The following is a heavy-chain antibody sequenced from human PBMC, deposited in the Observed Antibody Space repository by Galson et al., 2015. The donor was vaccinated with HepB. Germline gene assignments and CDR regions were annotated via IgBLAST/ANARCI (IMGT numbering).Heavy chain of an antibody. J-gene: IGHJ4*02. CDR2: INKSGGT. CDR1: AFTFSSYA. CDR3: ATGSPSVRTSGDY. D-gene: IGHD6-6*01. V-gene: IGHV3-23*01. Sequence: SLRLSCAASAFTFSSYAMSWVRQAPGKGLAWVSLINKSGGTYYTDSVKGRFSISKDNSKNTLYLQMSSLRAEDTAVYYCATGSPSVRTSGDYWGQGTLVTVSS.